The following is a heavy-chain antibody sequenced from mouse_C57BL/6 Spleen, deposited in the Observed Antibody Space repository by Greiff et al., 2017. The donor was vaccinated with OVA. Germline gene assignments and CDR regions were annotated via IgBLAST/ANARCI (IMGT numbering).Heavy chain of an antibody. J-gene: IGHJ1*03. CDR3: ATKAFTRFYFAF. V-gene: IGHV1-53*01. CDR1: GYTFTSYW. Sequence: VQLQQPGTELVKPGASVKLSCKASGYTFTSYWMHWVKQRPGQGLEWIGNINPSNGGTNYNDKFKSKATLTVDKSSSTAYMQLSSLTSDDSSVYYCATKAFTRFYFAFWGTGTTVTVSS. CDR2: INPSNGGT. D-gene: IGHD2-12*01.